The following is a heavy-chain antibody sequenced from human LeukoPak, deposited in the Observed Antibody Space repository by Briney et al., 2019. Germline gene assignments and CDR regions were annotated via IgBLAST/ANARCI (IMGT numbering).Heavy chain of an antibody. CDR2: IYYSGST. CDR1: GGSISSYY. Sequence: SETLFLTCTVPGGSISSYYWSWIRQPPGKGLEWIGSIYYSGSTYYNPSLKSRVTISVDTSKNQFSLKLSSVTAADTAVYYCARDQQYYDILNGYYIGYFDYWGQGTLVTVST. D-gene: IGHD3-9*01. J-gene: IGHJ4*02. CDR3: ARDQQYYDILNGYYIGYFDY. V-gene: IGHV4-59*12.